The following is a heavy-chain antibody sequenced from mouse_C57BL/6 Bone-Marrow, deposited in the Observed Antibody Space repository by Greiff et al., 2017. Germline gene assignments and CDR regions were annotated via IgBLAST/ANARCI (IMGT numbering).Heavy chain of an antibody. CDR2: IYPGDGDT. D-gene: IGHD1-1*01. J-gene: IGHJ1*03. V-gene: IGHV1-82*01. CDR3: ARRDYGSSGYRYFDV. Sequence: VKVVESGPELVKPGASVKISCKASGYAFSSSWMNWVKQRPGKGLEWIGRIYPGDGDTNYNGKFKGKATLTADKSSSTAYMQLSSLTSEDSAVYFCARRDYGSSGYRYFDVWGTGTTVTVSS. CDR1: GYAFSSSW.